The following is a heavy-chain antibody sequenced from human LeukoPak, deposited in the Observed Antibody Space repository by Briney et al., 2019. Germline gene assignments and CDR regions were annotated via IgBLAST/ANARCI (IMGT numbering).Heavy chain of an antibody. CDR1: GDSIRSYY. CDR2: IYYSGST. V-gene: IGHV4-59*12. D-gene: IGHD2-2*01. J-gene: IGHJ5*02. Sequence: SETLSLTCTVSGDSIRSYYWSWIRQPPGKGLEWIGYIYYSGSTNYNPSLKSRVTISVDTSKNQFSLKLSSVTAADTAVYYCAREIVVVPAAMFWFDPWGQGTLVTVSS. CDR3: AREIVVVPAAMFWFDP.